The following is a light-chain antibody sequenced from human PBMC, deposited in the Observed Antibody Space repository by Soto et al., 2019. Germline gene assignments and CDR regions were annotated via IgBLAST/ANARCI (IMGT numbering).Light chain of an antibody. V-gene: IGKV3-11*01. CDR1: QSVRTK. CDR2: GAS. CDR3: QQRSNWPPTIT. Sequence: DIVMTQSPATLSVSPGERATLSCRASQSVRTKLAWYQQKAGQAPRLLIYGASTRATGIPARFSGSGSGTDFTLTISSLEPEDFAVYYCQQRSNWPPTITFGQGTRWRL. J-gene: IGKJ5*01.